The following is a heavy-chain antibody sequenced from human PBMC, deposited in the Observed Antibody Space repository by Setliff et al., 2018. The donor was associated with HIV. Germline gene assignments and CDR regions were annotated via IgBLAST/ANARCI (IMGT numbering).Heavy chain of an antibody. CDR3: ARDPSSGIYYDSSGQYFQN. D-gene: IGHD3-22*01. J-gene: IGHJ1*01. Sequence: SVKVSCKASRSTFNSHTINWVRQAPGQGLDWMGRIIPILGVANYAQRFQGKVTITADKSTSTAYMELTSLRFDDTAMYYCARDPSSGIYYDSSGQYFQNWGQGTLVTVSS. V-gene: IGHV1-69*04. CDR2: IIPILGVA. CDR1: RSTFNSHT.